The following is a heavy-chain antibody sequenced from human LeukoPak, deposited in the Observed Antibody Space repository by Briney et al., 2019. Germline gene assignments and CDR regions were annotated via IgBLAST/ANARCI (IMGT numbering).Heavy chain of an antibody. V-gene: IGHV3-23*01. D-gene: IGHD3-3*01. Sequence: SGGSLRLSCAASGFTFSSYAMSWVRQAPGKGLEWVSVISGSGGSTYYADSVKGRFTISRDKSKNTLYLQMNSLRAEDTAVYYCAKSPTYYDFWSGYYTPSHFDYWGQGTLVTVSS. J-gene: IGHJ4*02. CDR2: ISGSGGST. CDR3: AKSPTYYDFWSGYYTPSHFDY. CDR1: GFTFSSYA.